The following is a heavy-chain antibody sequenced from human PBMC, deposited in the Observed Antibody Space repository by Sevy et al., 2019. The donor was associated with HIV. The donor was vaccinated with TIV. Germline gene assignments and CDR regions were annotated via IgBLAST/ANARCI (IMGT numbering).Heavy chain of an antibody. J-gene: IGHJ6*02. CDR2: ISYDGSNK. CDR3: AKGGDSRGWYYYGMDV. Sequence: GGSLRLSCAASGFTFSSYGMHWVRQAPGKGLEWVAFISYDGSNKYYADSVKGRFTISKDNSKNTLYLQMNSLKAEDTAVYYCAKGGDSRGWYYYGMDVWGQGTTVTVSS. CDR1: GFTFSSYG. D-gene: IGHD6-19*01. V-gene: IGHV3-30*18.